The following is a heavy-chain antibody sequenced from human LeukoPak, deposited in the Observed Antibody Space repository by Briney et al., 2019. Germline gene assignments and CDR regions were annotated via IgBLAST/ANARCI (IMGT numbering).Heavy chain of an antibody. J-gene: IGHJ4*02. CDR1: GGTFSSYA. D-gene: IGHD4-23*01. V-gene: IGHV1-69*06. CDR2: IIPIFGTA. CDR3: ARDTRDHSLRWGFDY. Sequence: SVKVSCKASGGTFSSYAISWVRQAPGQGLEWMGGIIPIFGTANYAQKFQGRVTITADKSTSTVYMELSSLRSEDTAVYYCARDTRDHSLRWGFDYWGQGTLVTVSS.